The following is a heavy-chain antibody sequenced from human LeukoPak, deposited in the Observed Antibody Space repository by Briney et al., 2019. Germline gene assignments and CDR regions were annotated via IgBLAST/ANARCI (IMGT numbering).Heavy chain of an antibody. CDR3: AKQSYARSLGE. Sequence: GGSLRLSCATSGFPFSDFSMTWDRQAPGKGLEWISTTNSGGTTTYYAESVKGRFTISRDNFKNALYLQMSSLRVEDTAIYYCAKQSYARSLGEGGPGTLVTVSS. CDR1: GFPFSDFS. D-gene: IGHD3-10*02. J-gene: IGHJ4*02. V-gene: IGHV3-23*01. CDR2: TNSGGTTT.